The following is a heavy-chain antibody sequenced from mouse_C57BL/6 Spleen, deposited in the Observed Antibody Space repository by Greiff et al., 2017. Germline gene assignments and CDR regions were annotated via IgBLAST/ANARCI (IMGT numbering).Heavy chain of an antibody. Sequence: QVQLKQPGAELVKPGASVKLSCKASGYTFTSYWMHWVKQRPGRGLEWIGRIDPNSGGTKYNEKFKSKATLTVDKPSSTAYMQLSSLTSEDSAVYYCARWDGNYDWPGDYWGQGTTLTVSS. V-gene: IGHV1-72*01. CDR2: IDPNSGGT. J-gene: IGHJ2*01. CDR1: GYTFTSYW. D-gene: IGHD2-1*01. CDR3: ARWDGNYDWPGDY.